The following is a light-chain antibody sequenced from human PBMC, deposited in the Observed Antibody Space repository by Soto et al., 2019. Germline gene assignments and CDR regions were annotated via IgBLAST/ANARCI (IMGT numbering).Light chain of an antibody. CDR3: QQYNNWPRT. Sequence: IVMTQSAATLSVSPGKRATLACRASQSVSILLAWYQQKHGQAPRILIHGATTRATGIPARFSGSGYGTEFNLTISSLQPEDFAVYYCQQYNNWPRTFGQGTKVDIK. V-gene: IGKV3-15*01. CDR1: QSVSIL. J-gene: IGKJ1*01. CDR2: GAT.